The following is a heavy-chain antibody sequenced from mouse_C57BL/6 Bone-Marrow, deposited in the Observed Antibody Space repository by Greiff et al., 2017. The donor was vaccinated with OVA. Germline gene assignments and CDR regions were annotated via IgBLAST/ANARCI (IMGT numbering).Heavy chain of an antibody. CDR1: GYTFTSYW. CDR3: ARAGYTVTTYAMDD. Sequence: QVQLQQPGAELVKPGASVKLSCKASGYTFTSYWMQWVKQRPGQGLEWIGEIDPSDSYTNYNQKFKGKATLTVDTSSSTAYMQLSSLTSEDSAVYYCARAGYTVTTYAMDDWGQGTSVTVSS. D-gene: IGHD2-2*01. CDR2: IDPSDSYT. V-gene: IGHV1-50*01. J-gene: IGHJ4*01.